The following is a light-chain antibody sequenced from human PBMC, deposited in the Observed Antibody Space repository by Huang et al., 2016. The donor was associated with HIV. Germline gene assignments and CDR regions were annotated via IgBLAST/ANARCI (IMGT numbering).Light chain of an antibody. Sequence: DIQMTQSPSSLSASVGDRVTITCQASQDINNYVNWFQQKPGKAPKLLIDDASKLKPGGPSRFSGSRSGTDFTFTITNLQPEDIGTYYCQQFDNLPFTFGQGTRLEIK. CDR1: QDINNY. J-gene: IGKJ5*01. CDR3: QQFDNLPFT. CDR2: DAS. V-gene: IGKV1-33*01.